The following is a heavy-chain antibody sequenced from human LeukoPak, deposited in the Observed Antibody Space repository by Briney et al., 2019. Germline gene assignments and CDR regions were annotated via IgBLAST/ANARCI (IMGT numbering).Heavy chain of an antibody. J-gene: IGHJ6*03. CDR1: GYTFTSCD. CDR3: ARVGIVVVPAATLPGPASRRYYMDV. D-gene: IGHD2-2*03. Sequence: ASVKVSCKASGYTFTSCDINWVRQATGQGLEWMGWMNPNSGNTGYAQKFQGRVTITRNTSISTAYMELSSLRSEDTAVYYCARVGIVVVPAATLPGPASRRYYMDVWGKGTTVTVSS. V-gene: IGHV1-8*03. CDR2: MNPNSGNT.